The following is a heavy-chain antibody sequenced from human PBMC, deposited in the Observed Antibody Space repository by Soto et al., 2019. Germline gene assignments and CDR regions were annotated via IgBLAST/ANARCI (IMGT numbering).Heavy chain of an antibody. V-gene: IGHV3-48*02. Sequence: PGGSLRLSCAASGFTFSSYSMNWVRQAPGKGLEWVSYISSSSSTIYYADSVKGRFTISRDNAKNSLYLQMNSLRDEDTAVYYCAKDMVRGVIPPILDPWGQGTLVTVSS. CDR1: GFTFSSYS. CDR3: AKDMVRGVIPPILDP. J-gene: IGHJ5*02. D-gene: IGHD3-10*01. CDR2: ISSSSSTI.